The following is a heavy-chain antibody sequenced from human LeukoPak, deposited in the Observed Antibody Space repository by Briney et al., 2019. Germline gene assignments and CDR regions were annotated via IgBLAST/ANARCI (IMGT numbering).Heavy chain of an antibody. CDR2: INTNTGNP. Sequence: ASVKVSCKASGYTFTSYAMNWVRQAPGQGLEWMGWINTNTGNPTYAQGFTGRFVFSLDTSVSTAYLQISSLKAEDTAVYYCARVSESLYYYYYYYMDVWGKGTTVTVSS. V-gene: IGHV7-4-1*02. CDR3: ARVSESLYYYYYYYMDV. J-gene: IGHJ6*03. CDR1: GYTFTSYA.